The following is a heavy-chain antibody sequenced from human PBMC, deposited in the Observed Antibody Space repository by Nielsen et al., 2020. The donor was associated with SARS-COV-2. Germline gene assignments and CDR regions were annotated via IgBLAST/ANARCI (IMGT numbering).Heavy chain of an antibody. CDR3: ARSAWIRTGDYYYYGMDV. CDR2: MNPNSGNT. CDR1: GDTLSSDV. Sequence: ASVKVSCKASGDTLSSDVLHWVRQAPGQGLEWMGWMNPNSGNTGYAQKFQGRVTMTRNTSISTAYMELSSLRSEDTAVYYCARSAWIRTGDYYYYGMDVWGQGTTVTVSS. V-gene: IGHV1-8*02. J-gene: IGHJ6*02. D-gene: IGHD5-18*01.